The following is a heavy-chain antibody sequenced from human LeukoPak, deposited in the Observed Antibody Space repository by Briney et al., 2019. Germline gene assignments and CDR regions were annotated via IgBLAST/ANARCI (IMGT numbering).Heavy chain of an antibody. CDR2: IYTSGST. CDR1: GGSISSGSYY. V-gene: IGHV4-61*02. J-gene: IGHJ6*03. Sequence: KPSQTLSLTCTVSGGSISSGSYYWSWIRQPAGKGLEWIGRIYTSGSTNYNPSLKSRVTISVDTSKNQFSLKLSSVTAADTAVYYCARASYYYDSSGYKIYYYYYYMDVWGKGTTVTVSS. D-gene: IGHD3-22*01. CDR3: ARASYYYDSSGYKIYYYYYYMDV.